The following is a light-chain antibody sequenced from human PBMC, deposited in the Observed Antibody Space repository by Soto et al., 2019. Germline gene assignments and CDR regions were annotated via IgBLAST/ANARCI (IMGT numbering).Light chain of an antibody. CDR3: QQYNNWPPIT. CDR1: QSVSSM. J-gene: IGKJ5*01. CDR2: GAS. V-gene: IGKV3-15*01. Sequence: EIVMTQSPATLSVSPGERATLSCRASQSVSSMLAWYQQKPGQAPRLLIHGASTRATGIPARFSGSGSGTEFTLTISSLQSEDFAVYYCQQYNNWPPITLGQGTRLEIK.